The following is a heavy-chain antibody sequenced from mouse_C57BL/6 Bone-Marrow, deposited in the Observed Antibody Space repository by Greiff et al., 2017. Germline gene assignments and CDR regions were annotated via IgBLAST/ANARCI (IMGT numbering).Heavy chain of an antibody. V-gene: IGHV1-22*01. J-gene: IGHJ2*01. Sequence: VQLKESGPELVKPGASVKMSCKASGYTFTDYNMHWVKQSHGKSLEWIGYINPNNGGTSYNQKFKGKATLTVNKSSSTAYMELRSLTSEDCAVYYCARVITTGGYWGQGTTLTVSS. D-gene: IGHD1-1*01. CDR3: ARVITTGGY. CDR1: GYTFTDYN. CDR2: INPNNGGT.